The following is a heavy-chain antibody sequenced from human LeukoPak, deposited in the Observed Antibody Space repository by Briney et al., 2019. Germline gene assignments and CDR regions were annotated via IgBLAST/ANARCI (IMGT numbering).Heavy chain of an antibody. CDR3: AKEGYGSGSYSPIDP. CDR1: GFTFNSYG. J-gene: IGHJ5*02. D-gene: IGHD3-10*01. Sequence: GGSLRLSCAASGFTFNSYGMHWVRQAPGKGLEWVAFIRYDGSNKYYADSVKGRFTISRDNSKNTLYLQMNSLRAEDTAVYYCAKEGYGSGSYSPIDPWGQGTLVTVSS. V-gene: IGHV3-30*02. CDR2: IRYDGSNK.